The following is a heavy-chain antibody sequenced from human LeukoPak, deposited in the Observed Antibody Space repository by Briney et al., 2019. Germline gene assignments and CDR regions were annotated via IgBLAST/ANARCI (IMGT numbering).Heavy chain of an antibody. D-gene: IGHD4-11*01. CDR3: ARALYSNYHFDY. Sequence: PSETLSLTCTVSGGSISSYYWSWIRQPPGEGLEWIGYISYSGSTNYNPSLKSRVTISADTSKNQFSLKLSSVTAADTAVYYCARALYSNYHFDYWGQGTLVTVSS. V-gene: IGHV4-59*01. J-gene: IGHJ4*02. CDR1: GGSISSYY. CDR2: ISYSGST.